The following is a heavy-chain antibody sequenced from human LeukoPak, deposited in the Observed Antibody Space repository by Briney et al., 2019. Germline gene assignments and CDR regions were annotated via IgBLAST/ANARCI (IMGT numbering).Heavy chain of an antibody. D-gene: IGHD3/OR15-3a*01. Sequence: GGSLRLSCEASEFTFSSYWMHWVRQAPGKGLEWVSRINSDGSTRAHADSVKGRFAISRDNAKNTVFLQMDSLRAEDTALYYCARDRHDFWTGYQIGGAFDLWGQGTLVTVSS. CDR3: ARDRHDFWTGYQIGGAFDL. CDR1: EFTFSSYW. V-gene: IGHV3-74*01. CDR2: INSDGSTR. J-gene: IGHJ3*01.